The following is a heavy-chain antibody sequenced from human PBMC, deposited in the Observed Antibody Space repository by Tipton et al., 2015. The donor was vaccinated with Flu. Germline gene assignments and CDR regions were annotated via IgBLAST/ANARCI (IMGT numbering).Heavy chain of an antibody. CDR1: GYTFTNYG. D-gene: IGHD3-10*01. CDR2: TSAYNENT. J-gene: IGHJ4*02. Sequence: QLVQSGAEVKKPGASVKVSCKASGYTFTNYGMTWVRQAPGQGLEWMGWTSAYNENTVYAQNFQGRVTMTTDTSTSTVYMELRSLRPDDTAVYYCARDKVGSVHDFWGQGTLVTVSS. CDR3: ARDKVGSVHDF. V-gene: IGHV1-18*01.